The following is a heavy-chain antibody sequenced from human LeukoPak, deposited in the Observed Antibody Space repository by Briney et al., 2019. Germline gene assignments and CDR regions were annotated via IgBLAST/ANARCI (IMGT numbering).Heavy chain of an antibody. J-gene: IGHJ4*02. D-gene: IGHD1-1*01. V-gene: IGHV3-21*01. CDR2: ISSSGSYI. Sequence: GGSLRLSCAASGFTFSSYSMNWVRQAPGKGLEWVSSISSSGSYIYYADSVKGRFTISRDNAKNSLYLQMNSLRAEDTAVYYCARGASNAPTDYWGQGTLVTVSS. CDR3: ARGASNAPTDY. CDR1: GFTFSSYS.